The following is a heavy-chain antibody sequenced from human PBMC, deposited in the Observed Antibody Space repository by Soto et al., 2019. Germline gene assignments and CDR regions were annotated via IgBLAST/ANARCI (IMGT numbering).Heavy chain of an antibody. CDR1: GYTFTSYA. V-gene: IGHV1-3*01. CDR3: ARGLIGYSHYFDY. Sequence: QVQLVQSGAEVKKPGASVKVSCKASGYTFTSYAMHWVRQAPGQRLEWMGWINAGNGNTKYSQKFQGRVTITRDTSASTAYMELGSLRSEDTAVYYCARGLIGYSHYFDYWGQGTLVTVSS. J-gene: IGHJ4*02. D-gene: IGHD5-18*01. CDR2: INAGNGNT.